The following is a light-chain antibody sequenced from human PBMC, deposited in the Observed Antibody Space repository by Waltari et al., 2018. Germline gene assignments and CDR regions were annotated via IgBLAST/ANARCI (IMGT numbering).Light chain of an antibody. Sequence: EIVLTQSQGTLSLSPGERVTLSCRASQSVRRSLACYQQKPGQAPRLLIYDASSRATGIPDRFSGSGSRTDFSLTISRLEPEDSAVYYCQKYVSLPATFGQGTKVEIK. V-gene: IGKV3-20*01. CDR3: QKYVSLPAT. CDR1: QSVRRS. J-gene: IGKJ1*01. CDR2: DAS.